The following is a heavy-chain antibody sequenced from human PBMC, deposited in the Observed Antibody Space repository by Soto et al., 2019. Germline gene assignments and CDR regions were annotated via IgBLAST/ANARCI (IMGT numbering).Heavy chain of an antibody. J-gene: IGHJ3*01. Sequence: QVQLVESGGGGVQPGRSLRLSCAASGFTFNNYGMHWVRQAPGKGLEWVAAISNDGNDKYYADSVKGRLTISRDNSKNTVYLQMNSLRAEDTAVYHCAKDQGIAASHGIDWGQGTMVTVSS. D-gene: IGHD6-13*01. CDR1: GFTFNNYG. CDR3: AKDQGIAASHGID. CDR2: ISNDGNDK. V-gene: IGHV3-30*18.